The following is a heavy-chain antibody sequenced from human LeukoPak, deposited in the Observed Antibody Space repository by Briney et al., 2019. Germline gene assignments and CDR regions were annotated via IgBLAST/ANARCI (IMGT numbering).Heavy chain of an antibody. V-gene: IGHV4-31*11. CDR3: ARDQSGYDDDAFDI. J-gene: IGHJ3*02. Sequence: SQTLSLTCAVSGGSISSGGYYWSWIRQHPGKGLEWIGYIYYSGSTYYNPSLKSRVTISVDTSKNQFSLKLSSVTAADTAVYYCARDQSGYDDDAFDIWGQGTMVTVSS. CDR1: GGSISSGGYY. CDR2: IYYSGST. D-gene: IGHD5-12*01.